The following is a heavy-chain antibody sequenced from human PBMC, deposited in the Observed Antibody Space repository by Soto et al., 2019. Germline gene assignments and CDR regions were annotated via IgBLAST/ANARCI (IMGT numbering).Heavy chain of an antibody. V-gene: IGHV1-69*13. CDR3: ASTGPGRSTVVIGWGAAFDI. CDR2: IIPIFGTA. J-gene: IGHJ3*02. D-gene: IGHD4-17*01. Sequence: ASVKVSCKASGGTFSSYAISWVRQAPGQGLEWMGGIIPIFGTANYAQKFQGRVTITADESTSTAYMELSSLRSEDTAVYYCASTGPGRSTVVIGWGAAFDIWGQGTMVTVSS. CDR1: GGTFSSYA.